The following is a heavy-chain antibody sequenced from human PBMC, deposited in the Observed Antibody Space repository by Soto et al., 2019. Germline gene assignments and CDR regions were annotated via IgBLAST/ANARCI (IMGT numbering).Heavy chain of an antibody. CDR2: IIPIFGTA. CDR1: GGTFSSYA. V-gene: IGHV1-69*01. CDR3: AKGGYDYNYYYYYGMDV. J-gene: IGHJ6*02. D-gene: IGHD5-12*01. Sequence: QVQLVQSGAEVKKPGSSVKVSCKASGGTFSSYAISWVRQAPGQGLEWMGGIIPIFGTANYAQKFQGRVTITADESTSKAYMELSSLRSEDTAVYYCAKGGYDYNYYYYYGMDVWGQGTTVTVSS.